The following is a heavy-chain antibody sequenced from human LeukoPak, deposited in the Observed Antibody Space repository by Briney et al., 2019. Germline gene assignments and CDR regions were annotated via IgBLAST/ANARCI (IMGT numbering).Heavy chain of an antibody. Sequence: GGSLRLSCATSGFTFRSSEMNWGRQAPGKGLEWVSYISGTGNTIYYTDSVKGRFTISRDNAKNSLYRQMNSLRAEDTAVYYCARDSYNGDYVPGYFQHWGQGTLVTVSS. V-gene: IGHV3-48*03. CDR1: GFTFRSSE. CDR2: ISGTGNTI. J-gene: IGHJ1*01. D-gene: IGHD4-17*01. CDR3: ARDSYNGDYVPGYFQH.